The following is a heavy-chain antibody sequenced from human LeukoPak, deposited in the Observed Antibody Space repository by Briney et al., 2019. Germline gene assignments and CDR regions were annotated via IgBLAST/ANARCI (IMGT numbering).Heavy chain of an antibody. CDR3: AALRDGYNLGAFYI. J-gene: IGHJ3*02. V-gene: IGHV1-58*02. Sequence: ASVNVSCKASGFTFTISAMQWVRQARGQRLEWIGCIVVGSGNTNYAQKFQERVTITRDMSTSTAYMELSSLRSEDTAVYYCAALRDGYNLGAFYIWGQGTLVTVSS. D-gene: IGHD5-24*01. CDR2: IVVGSGNT. CDR1: GFTFTISA.